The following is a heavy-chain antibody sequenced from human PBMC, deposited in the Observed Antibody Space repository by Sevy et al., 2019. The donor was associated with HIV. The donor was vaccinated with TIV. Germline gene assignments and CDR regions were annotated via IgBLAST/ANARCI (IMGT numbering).Heavy chain of an antibody. CDR3: ARFFVVPAAIWSTDNWFDP. CDR2: IYYSGST. J-gene: IGHJ5*02. CDR1: GGSISSGGYY. D-gene: IGHD2-2*02. Sequence: SETLSLTCTVSGGSISSGGYYWSWIRQHPGKGLEWIGYIYYSGSTYYNPSLKSRVTISVDRSKNQFSLKLSSVTAADTAAYYCARFFVVPAAIWSTDNWFDPWGQGTLVTVSS. V-gene: IGHV4-31*03.